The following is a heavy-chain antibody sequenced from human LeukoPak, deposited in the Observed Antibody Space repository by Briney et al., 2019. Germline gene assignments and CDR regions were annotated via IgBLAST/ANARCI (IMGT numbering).Heavy chain of an antibody. V-gene: IGHV4-59*12. CDR1: GVSISTYY. CDR3: ARDGVVAINWFDP. Sequence: SETLSLTCTVSGVSISTYYWSWIRQPPGKGLEWIGSIYHSGSTYYNPSLKSRVTISVDTSKNQFSLKLSSVTAADTAVYYCARDGVVAINWFDPWGQGTLVTVSS. J-gene: IGHJ5*02. CDR2: IYHSGST. D-gene: IGHD3-22*01.